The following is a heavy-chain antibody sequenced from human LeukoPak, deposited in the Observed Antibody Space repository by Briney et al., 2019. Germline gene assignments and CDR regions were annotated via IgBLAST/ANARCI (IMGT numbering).Heavy chain of an antibody. CDR1: GGSFSGYY. CDR2: INHSGST. CDR3: ARHWDYAFDI. Sequence: SETLSLTCAVYGGSFSGYYWSWIRQPPGKGLQWIGEINHSGSTNYNPSLKSRVTISVDTSKNQFSLKLSSVTAADTAVYYCARHWDYAFDIWGQGTMVTVSS. J-gene: IGHJ3*02. V-gene: IGHV4-34*01. D-gene: IGHD7-27*01.